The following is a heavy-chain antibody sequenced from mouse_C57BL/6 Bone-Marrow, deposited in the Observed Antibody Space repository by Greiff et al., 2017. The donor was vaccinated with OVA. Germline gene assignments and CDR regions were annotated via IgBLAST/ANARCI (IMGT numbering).Heavy chain of an antibody. V-gene: IGHV5-16*01. CDR1: GFTFSDYY. CDR2: INYDGSST. CDR3: ARDGPYFDY. J-gene: IGHJ2*01. Sequence: VMLVESEGGLVQPGSSMKLSCTASGFTFSDYYMAWVRQVPEKGLEWVANINYDGSSTYYLDSLKSRFIISRDNAKNILYLQMSSLKSEDTATYYCARDGPYFDYWGQGTTLTVSS.